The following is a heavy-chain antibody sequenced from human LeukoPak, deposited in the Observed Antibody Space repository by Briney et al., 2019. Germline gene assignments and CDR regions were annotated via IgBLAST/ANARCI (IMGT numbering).Heavy chain of an antibody. D-gene: IGHD6-19*01. V-gene: IGHV3-30-3*01. CDR1: GFTFSTYA. J-gene: IGHJ4*02. CDR3: ARVYGSAWYGVDY. CDR2: ISYDGSNK. Sequence: GRSLRLSCAASGFTFSTYAMHRVRQAPGKGLEWVAVISYDGSNKYYADSVKGRFTISRDNSKNTLYLQMSSLRAEDTAVYYCARVYGSAWYGVDYWGQGTLVTVST.